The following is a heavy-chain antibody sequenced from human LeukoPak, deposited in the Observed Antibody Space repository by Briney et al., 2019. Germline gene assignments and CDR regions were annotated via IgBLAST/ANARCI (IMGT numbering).Heavy chain of an antibody. J-gene: IGHJ4*02. CDR3: ARLGDGYNLHFDY. D-gene: IGHD5-24*01. CDR2: IYYSGST. CDR1: GGSISSYY. Sequence: SETLSLTCTVSGGSISSYYWSWIRQPPGKGLEWIGYIYYSGSTNYNPSLKSRVTISVDTSKNQLSLKLSSVTAADTAVYYCARLGDGYNLHFDYWGQGTLVTVSS. V-gene: IGHV4-59*08.